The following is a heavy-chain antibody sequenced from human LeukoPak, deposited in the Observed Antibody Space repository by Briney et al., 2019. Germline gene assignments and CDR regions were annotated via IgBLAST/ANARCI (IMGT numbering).Heavy chain of an antibody. CDR3: ARDLGEVVGAIDY. CDR2: ISSSSSYI. D-gene: IGHD1-26*01. Sequence: GRSLRLSCAASGFTFSSYGLHWVRQAPGKGLEWVSSISSSSSYIYYADSVKGRFTISRDNAKNSLYLQMNSLRAEDTAVYYCARDLGEVVGAIDYWGQGTLVTVSS. V-gene: IGHV3-21*01. J-gene: IGHJ4*02. CDR1: GFTFSSYG.